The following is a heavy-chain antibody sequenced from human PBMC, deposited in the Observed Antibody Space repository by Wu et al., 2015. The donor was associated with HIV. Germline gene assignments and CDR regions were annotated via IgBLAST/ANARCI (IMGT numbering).Heavy chain of an antibody. CDR1: GYTFTGYY. J-gene: IGHJ4*02. CDR3: TRGTTWGFVDY. Sequence: QVQLVQSGAEVEKPGASVKVSCKASGYTFTGYYINWVRQAPGQGLEWVGWINPHNGATKYAQKFQGRVTMTRDTSITTAYMELSSLRSDDTAIYYCTRGTTWGFVDYWGQGTLVTVSS. CDR2: INPHNGAT. V-gene: IGHV1-2*02. D-gene: IGHD7-27*01.